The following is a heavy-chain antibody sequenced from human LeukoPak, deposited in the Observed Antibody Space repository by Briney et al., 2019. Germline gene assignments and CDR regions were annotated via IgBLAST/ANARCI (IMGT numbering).Heavy chain of an antibody. J-gene: IGHJ3*02. Sequence: ASVKVSCKVSGYTLTELSMHWVRQAPGKGLEWMGGFDPEDGETIYAQKFQGRVTMTEDTSTDTAYMELSSLRSEDTAVYYCATDRITHFGDRDAFDIWGQGTIVTVSS. D-gene: IGHD3-16*01. V-gene: IGHV1-24*01. CDR1: GYTLTELS. CDR3: ATDRITHFGDRDAFDI. CDR2: FDPEDGET.